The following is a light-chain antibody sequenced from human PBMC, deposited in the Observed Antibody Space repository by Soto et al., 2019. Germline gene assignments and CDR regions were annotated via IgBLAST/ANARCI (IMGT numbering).Light chain of an antibody. CDR2: DVN. CDR3: SSYTSTTVI. Sequence: PATLSLSPGERATLSCRASQSVSSYLAWYQQHPSKAPKLIIYDVNNRPSGISNRFSGSKSGNTASLTISGLQAEDEADYYCSSYTSTTVIFGGGTQLTVL. CDR1: SQSVSSY. V-gene: IGLV2-14*03. J-gene: IGLJ2*01.